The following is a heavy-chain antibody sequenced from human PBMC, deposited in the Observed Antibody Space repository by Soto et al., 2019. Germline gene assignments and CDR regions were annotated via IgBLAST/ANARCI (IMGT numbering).Heavy chain of an antibody. J-gene: IGHJ5*02. CDR1: GGTFSSYT. D-gene: IGHD6-19*01. V-gene: IGHV1-69*02. CDR3: ARAGGWPGSFDP. Sequence: QVQLVQSGAEVKKPGSSVKVSCKASGGTFSSYTISWVRQAPGQGLEWMGRIIPILGIANYAQKFQGRVTITADKPTSTAYMELSSLRSEDTAVYYCARAGGWPGSFDPWGQGTLVTVSS. CDR2: IIPILGIA.